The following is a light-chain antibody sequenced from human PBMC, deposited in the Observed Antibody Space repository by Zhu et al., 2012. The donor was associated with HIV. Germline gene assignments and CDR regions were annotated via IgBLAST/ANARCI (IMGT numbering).Light chain of an antibody. CDR1: QRVSAY. CDR3: QQRSNWPLT. J-gene: IGKJ4*01. CDR2: DAS. Sequence: IVLTQSPATLSLSPGEAATLSCRASQRVSAYLARYQQKPGQAPRLLIYDASHRATGIPPRFSGSGSGTDFTLTISSLEPEDFALYYCQQRSNWPLTFGGGTKVEIK. V-gene: IGKV3-11*01.